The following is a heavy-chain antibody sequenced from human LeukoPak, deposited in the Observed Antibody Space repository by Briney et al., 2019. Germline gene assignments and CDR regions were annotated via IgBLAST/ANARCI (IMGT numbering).Heavy chain of an antibody. D-gene: IGHD3-16*02. J-gene: IGHJ4*02. CDR1: GFTLSSYS. Sequence: GGSLRLSCAASGFTLSSYSMKWVRQARGKGLEWVSSISSSSSYIYYADSVKGRFTISRDNAKNSPYLQMNSLRAEDTAVYYCAREHDYVWGSYRHPYYFDYWGQGTLVTVSS. V-gene: IGHV3-21*01. CDR2: ISSSSSYI. CDR3: AREHDYVWGSYRHPYYFDY.